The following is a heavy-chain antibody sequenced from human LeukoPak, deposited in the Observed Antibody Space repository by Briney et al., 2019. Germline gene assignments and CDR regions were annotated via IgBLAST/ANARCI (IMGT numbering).Heavy chain of an antibody. CDR3: ARDLTGYSSGPTGY. CDR1: AFTFSSYW. J-gene: IGHJ4*02. D-gene: IGHD6-19*01. V-gene: IGHV3-7*01. CDR2: IKQDGSEK. Sequence: GGSLRLSCAASAFTFSSYWMSWVRQAPGKGLEWVANIKQDGSEKYYVDSVKGRFTISRDNAKNSLYLQMNSLRAEDTAVYYCARDLTGYSSGPTGYWGQGTLVTVSS.